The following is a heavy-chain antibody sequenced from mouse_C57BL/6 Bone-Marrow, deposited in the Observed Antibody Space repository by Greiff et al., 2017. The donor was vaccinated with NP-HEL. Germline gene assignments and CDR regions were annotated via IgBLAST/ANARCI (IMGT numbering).Heavy chain of an antibody. J-gene: IGHJ1*03. D-gene: IGHD1-1*02. CDR2: IHPNSGST. V-gene: IGHV1-64*01. CDR1: GYTFTSYW. Sequence: VQLQQPGAELVKPGASVKLSCKASGYTFTSYWMHWVKQRPGQGLEWIGMIHPNSGSTNYNEKFKSKATLTVDKSSSTAYMQLSSLTSEDSAVYYCARKRWAWYFDVWGTGTTVTVSS. CDR3: ARKRWAWYFDV.